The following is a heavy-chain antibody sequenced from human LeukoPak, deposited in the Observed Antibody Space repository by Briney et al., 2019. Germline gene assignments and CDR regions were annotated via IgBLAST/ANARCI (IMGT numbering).Heavy chain of an antibody. Sequence: SETLSLTCTVSGGSISSSTYCWGWIRQPPGKGLEWIGCIYYSGITYYNPSLKSRVTMSVDTSKNQFSLKLSPVTAADTAVYYCARHFIVGGTNRFDYWGQGTLATVSS. CDR2: IYYSGIT. D-gene: IGHD1-26*01. CDR3: ARHFIVGGTNRFDY. CDR1: GGSISSSTYC. J-gene: IGHJ4*02. V-gene: IGHV4-39*01.